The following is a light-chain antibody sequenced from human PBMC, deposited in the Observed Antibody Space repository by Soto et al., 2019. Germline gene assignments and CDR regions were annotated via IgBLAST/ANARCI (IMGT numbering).Light chain of an antibody. Sequence: DIQMTQSPSSLSASVGDRVTITCQARQDISNSLNCYQQKPGKAHKLLIYDASNLETGVPSRFSGSGSGTGFTFTISSLQPEVIATYDCQQYDNHPHTFGQGTKLQIK. CDR1: QDISNS. CDR2: DAS. CDR3: QQYDNHPHT. J-gene: IGKJ2*01. V-gene: IGKV1-33*01.